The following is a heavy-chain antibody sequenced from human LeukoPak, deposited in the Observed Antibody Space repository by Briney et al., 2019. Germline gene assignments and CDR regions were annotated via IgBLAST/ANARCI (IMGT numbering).Heavy chain of an antibody. Sequence: SETLSLTCTVSGGSISSSSYYWGWIRQPPGKGLEWIGSIYYSGSTYYNPSLKSRVTISVDTSKNQFSLKLSSVTAADTAVYYCARHATHIVAVPAAISYYGMDVWGQGTTVTVSS. CDR3: ARHATHIVAVPAAISYYGMDV. J-gene: IGHJ6*02. CDR1: GGSISSSSYY. D-gene: IGHD2-2*01. CDR2: IYYSGST. V-gene: IGHV4-39*01.